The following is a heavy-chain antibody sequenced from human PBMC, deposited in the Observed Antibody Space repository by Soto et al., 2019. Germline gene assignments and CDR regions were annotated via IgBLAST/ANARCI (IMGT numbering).Heavy chain of an antibody. CDR1: GFTFSTYA. D-gene: IGHD3-10*01. CDR2: IWYDGSNK. Sequence: QVQLVESGGGVVQPGRSLRLSCTTSGFTFSTYAMHWVRHAPGKGLEWVALIWYDGSNKYYADSVKGRFTISRDNSKNTLYLQMNSLRAEDTAVYYCAKDRLGRSGWYDPWGQGTLVTVSS. J-gene: IGHJ5*02. CDR3: AKDRLGRSGWYDP. V-gene: IGHV3-33*06.